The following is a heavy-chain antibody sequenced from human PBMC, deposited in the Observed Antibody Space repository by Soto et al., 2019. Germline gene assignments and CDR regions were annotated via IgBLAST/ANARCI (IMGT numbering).Heavy chain of an antibody. CDR2: INHSGST. Sequence: SESLSLTWPVDAGSFSGYYSSWIRQPPEKGREWIGEINHSGSTNYNPSLKSRVTISVDTSKNQLSLKLSSVTAAATAVYYCGRGLAVAGTYFFYYFCLRVWGQGTTVNLSS. D-gene: IGHD6-19*01. J-gene: IGHJ6*02. CDR1: AGSFSGYY. CDR3: GRGLAVAGTYFFYYFCLRV. V-gene: IGHV4-34*01.